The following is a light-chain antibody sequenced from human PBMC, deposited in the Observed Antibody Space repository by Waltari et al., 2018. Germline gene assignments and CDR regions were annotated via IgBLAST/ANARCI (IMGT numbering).Light chain of an antibody. CDR3: GAYTSDSTLI. J-gene: IGLJ2*01. CDR1: YNDIGGYNS. V-gene: IGLV2-14*03. Sequence: QSVLTQPASVSGSPGQSIIISCTGTYNDIGGYNSVSWFQQYPGQAPKLLVYDVSSRPSGVSNRFSVSKSGSTASLTVSGLQADDEADYYCGAYTSDSTLIFGGGTKLTVL. CDR2: DVS.